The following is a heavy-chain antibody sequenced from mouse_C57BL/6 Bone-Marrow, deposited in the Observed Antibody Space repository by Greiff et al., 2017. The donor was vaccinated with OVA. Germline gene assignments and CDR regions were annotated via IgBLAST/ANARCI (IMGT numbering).Heavy chain of an antibody. CDR3: ARYGTKGFAY. CDR1: GFTFTDYY. V-gene: IGHV7-3*01. CDR2: IRNKANGYTT. J-gene: IGHJ3*01. Sequence: EVHLVESGGGLVQPGGSLSLSCAASGFTFTDYYMSWVRQPPGKALEWLGFIRNKANGYTTEYSTSVTGRFTISRDNSQSILYLQMNALRAEDSATYYCARYGTKGFAYWGQGTLVTVSA. D-gene: IGHD2-14*01.